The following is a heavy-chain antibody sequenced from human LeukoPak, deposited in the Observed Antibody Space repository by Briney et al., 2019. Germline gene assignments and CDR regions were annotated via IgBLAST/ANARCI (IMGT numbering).Heavy chain of an antibody. Sequence: GGSLRLSCAASGFTFSPLGMNWVRQAPGRGLEWASYISSGSSATYYADSVKGRFTISRDNAKNSLYLQLNSLRDEDTAVYYCARGRGLTLSYHYFDYWGQGTMVTVSS. D-gene: IGHD3-10*01. V-gene: IGHV3-48*02. CDR1: GFTFSPLG. J-gene: IGHJ4*02. CDR2: ISSGSSAT. CDR3: ARGRGLTLSYHYFDY.